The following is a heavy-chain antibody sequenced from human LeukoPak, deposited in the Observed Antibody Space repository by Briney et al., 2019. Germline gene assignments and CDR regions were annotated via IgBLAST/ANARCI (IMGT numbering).Heavy chain of an antibody. CDR2: IVHSGNT. J-gene: IGHJ4*02. CDR1: GGSFSGYY. D-gene: IGHD2-15*01. V-gene: IGHV4-34*01. Sequence: SETLSLTCAVYGGSFSGYYWSWIRQPPGKGLEWIGEIVHSGNTKYNPSLKSRVTISVDTSKNQFSLNLTSVTAADTAVYYCARGFYDGGSCFYFDYWGQGILVTVSS. CDR3: ARGFYDGGSCFYFDY.